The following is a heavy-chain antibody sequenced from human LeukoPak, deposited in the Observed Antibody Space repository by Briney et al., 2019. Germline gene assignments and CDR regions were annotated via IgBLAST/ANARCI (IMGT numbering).Heavy chain of an antibody. Sequence: GGSLRLSCAASGFTFDDYAMHWVRQAPGKGLEWVSGISWNSGSIGYADSVKGRFTISRDNAKNSLYLQMNSLRAEDTALYYCAKDLARIAAVMDVWGQGTTVTVSS. CDR3: AKDLARIAAVMDV. CDR2: ISWNSGSI. J-gene: IGHJ6*02. D-gene: IGHD6-13*01. CDR1: GFTFDDYA. V-gene: IGHV3-9*01.